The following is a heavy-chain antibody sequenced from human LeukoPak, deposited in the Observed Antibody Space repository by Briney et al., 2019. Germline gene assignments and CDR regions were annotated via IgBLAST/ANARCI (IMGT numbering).Heavy chain of an antibody. CDR1: GFTFSSYS. V-gene: IGHV3-21*01. CDR2: ISSSSSYI. J-gene: IGHJ4*02. Sequence: GGSLSLSCAASGFTFSSYSMTWVRQAPGKGLEWVSSISSSSSYIYYADSVKGRFTISRDNAKNSLYLQMNSLRAEDTAVYYCARDNSPKYSSGWYDYGYWGQGTLVTVSS. D-gene: IGHD6-19*01. CDR3: ARDNSPKYSSGWYDYGY.